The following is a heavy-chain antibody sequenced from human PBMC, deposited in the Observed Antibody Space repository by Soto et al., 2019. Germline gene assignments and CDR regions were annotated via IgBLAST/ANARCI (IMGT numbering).Heavy chain of an antibody. V-gene: IGHV1-18*01. CDR1: GYNFTSYG. J-gene: IGHJ6*02. CDR3: ARGRYYGDYDHYYGMDG. CDR2: ISAYNGNT. Sequence: QVQLVQSGAEVKKPGASVKVSCKASGYNFTSYGISWVRQAPGQGLEWMGWISAYNGNTNYAQKLQGRVTMTTDTATSTAYMELRSLRSDDTAVYYCARGRYYGDYDHYYGMDGWGQVTTVTVSS. D-gene: IGHD4-17*01.